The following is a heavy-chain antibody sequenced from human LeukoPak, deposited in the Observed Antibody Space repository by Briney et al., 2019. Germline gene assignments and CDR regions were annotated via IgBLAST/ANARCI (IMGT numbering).Heavy chain of an antibody. Sequence: GGSLRLSCVASGFTFRSFSMPWLRQAPGKGLEWISYIASDGPTHYADSVRGRFMISRDNARNSLFLQMNSLRDEDTALYYCARDGGSYTFDLWGQGTLVRVSS. V-gene: IGHV3-48*02. CDR1: GFTFRSFS. CDR3: ARDGGSYTFDL. D-gene: IGHD2-15*01. J-gene: IGHJ4*02. CDR2: IASDGPT.